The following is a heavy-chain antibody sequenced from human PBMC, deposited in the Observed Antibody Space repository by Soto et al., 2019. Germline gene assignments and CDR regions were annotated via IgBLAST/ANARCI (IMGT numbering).Heavy chain of an antibody. V-gene: IGHV3-30*18. CDR2: ISKDGSKK. CDR3: ANPSGYYFGLGSHDEASDM. J-gene: IGHJ6*01. CDR1: GFMFSGFG. Sequence: QVHLVESGGGVVQPGRSLRLSCAASGFMFSGFGMHWVRQAPGKGLQWVAGISKDGSKKYYADSVKGRFTISRDNSKKTLYLQMNSLRAEDTAVYYCANPSGYYFGLGSHDEASDMWGQGTGVIV. D-gene: IGHD3-10*01.